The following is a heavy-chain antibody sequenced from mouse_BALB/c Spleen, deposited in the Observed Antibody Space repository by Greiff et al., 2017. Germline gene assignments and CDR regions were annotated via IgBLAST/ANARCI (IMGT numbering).Heavy chain of an antibody. CDR2: ISSGGST. CDR1: GFTFSSYA. V-gene: IGHV5-6-5*01. CDR3: ARGNYYGYDNYAMDY. D-gene: IGHD1-2*01. J-gene: IGHJ4*01. Sequence: EVKLEESGGGLVKPGGSLKLSCAASGFTFSSYAMSWVRQTPEKRLEWVASISSGGSTYYPDSVKGRFTISRDNARNILYLQMSSLRSEDTAMYYCARGNYYGYDNYAMDYWGQGTSVTVSS.